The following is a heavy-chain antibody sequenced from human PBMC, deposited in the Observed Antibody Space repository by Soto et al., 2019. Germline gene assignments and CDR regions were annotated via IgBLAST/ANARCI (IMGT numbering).Heavy chain of an antibody. V-gene: IGHV4-39*01. CDR2: IYYSGST. CDR1: GSCISSMSYY. D-gene: IGHD6-13*01. J-gene: IGHJ6*02. Sequence: ETLSRTCTVSGSCISSMSYYWRWIRQPPGKGLGWIWSIYYSGSTYYNPSLKSRVTISVDTSKNQFSLKLSSVTAADTAVYYCVTLAVAGLYYYYGMDVWGQGTTV. CDR3: VTLAVAGLYYYYGMDV.